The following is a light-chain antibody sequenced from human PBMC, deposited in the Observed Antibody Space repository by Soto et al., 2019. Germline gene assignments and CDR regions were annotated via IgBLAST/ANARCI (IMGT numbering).Light chain of an antibody. J-gene: IGLJ2*01. CDR3: SSYSTSSALV. Sequence: QSALTQPASVSGSPGQSITISCAGTSADIGAFNYVSWYQHHPGKAPKLLIYDVSDRPSGVSPRFSASKSANTASLTISGLQADDEGDYYCSSYSTSSALVFGGGTKLTVL. CDR1: SADIGAFNY. CDR2: DVS. V-gene: IGLV2-14*03.